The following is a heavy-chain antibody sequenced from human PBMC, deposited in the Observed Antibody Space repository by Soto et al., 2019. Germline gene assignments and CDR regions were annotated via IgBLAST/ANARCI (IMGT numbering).Heavy chain of an antibody. CDR3: ARVPWSYYGSGSYYNWFDP. J-gene: IGHJ5*02. V-gene: IGHV1-69*13. CDR1: GGTFSSYA. CDR2: IIPIFGTA. Sequence: ASVKVSCKASGGTFSSYAISWVRQAPGQGLEWMGGIIPIFGTANYAQKLQGRVTITADESTSTAYMELSSLRSEDTAVYYCARVPWSYYGSGSYYNWFDPWGQGTLVTVSS. D-gene: IGHD3-10*01.